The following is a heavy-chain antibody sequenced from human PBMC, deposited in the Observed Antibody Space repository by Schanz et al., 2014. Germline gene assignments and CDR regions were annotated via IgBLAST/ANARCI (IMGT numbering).Heavy chain of an antibody. J-gene: IGHJ6*02. CDR2: IDRDGGHT. CDR1: GFSFDDYT. Sequence: EVQLVESGGVVAQPGGSLRLSCAASGFSFDDYTMHWVRQAPGKGLEWVSLIDRDGGHTYYAVSVKGRFTISRDNSKISLYLQMNSLRTEDAALYYCAKDSRGSSFDMDVWGQGTTVTVSS. CDR3: AKDSRGSSFDMDV. V-gene: IGHV3-43*01. D-gene: IGHD1-26*01.